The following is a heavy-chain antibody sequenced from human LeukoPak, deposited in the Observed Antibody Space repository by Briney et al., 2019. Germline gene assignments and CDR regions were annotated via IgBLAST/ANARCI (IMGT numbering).Heavy chain of an antibody. CDR3: AKDIRGSSWYYFDY. CDR2: FSWNSGSI. J-gene: IGHJ4*02. CDR1: GFTFDDYA. Sequence: GGSLRLSCAASGFTFDDYAMHWVRQAPGKGLEWVSGFSWNSGSIGYADSVKGRFTISRDNTKNSLYLQMNSLRAEDTALYYCAKDIRGSSWYYFDYWGQGTLVTVSS. D-gene: IGHD6-13*01. V-gene: IGHV3-9*01.